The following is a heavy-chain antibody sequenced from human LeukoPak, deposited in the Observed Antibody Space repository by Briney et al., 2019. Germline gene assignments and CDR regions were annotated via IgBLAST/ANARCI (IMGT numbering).Heavy chain of an antibody. V-gene: IGHV3-48*01. CDR1: GFTFSSYT. CDR3: ARGRHCSGTSCYQRYFDY. D-gene: IGHD2-2*01. CDR2: ISTTSTTI. J-gene: IGHJ4*02. Sequence: GGSLRLSCAASGFTFSSYTMNWVRQAPGKGLEWVSYISTTSTTIYYADSVKGRFTISRDNAKSSLYLQMNSLRAEDTAVYYCARGRHCSGTSCYQRYFDYWGQGTLVTVSS.